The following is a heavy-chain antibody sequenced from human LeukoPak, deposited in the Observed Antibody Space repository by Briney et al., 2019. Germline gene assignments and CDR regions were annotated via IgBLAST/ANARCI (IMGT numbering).Heavy chain of an antibody. J-gene: IGHJ4*02. D-gene: IGHD6-6*01. CDR3: ARRGGSSSRRSPIDY. CDR1: GFTFSGYW. CDR2: IKQDGSQR. Sequence: GGSLRLSCTASGFTFSGYWMTRVRQAPGKGPEWVANIKQDGSQRYYVDSVRGRFTISRDNAKNSLFLQMNGLRAEDTAVYYCARRGGSSSRRSPIDYWGQGTLVTVSS. V-gene: IGHV3-7*01.